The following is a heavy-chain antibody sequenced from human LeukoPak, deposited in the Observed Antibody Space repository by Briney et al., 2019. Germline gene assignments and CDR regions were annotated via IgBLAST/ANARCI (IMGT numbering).Heavy chain of an antibody. V-gene: IGHV4-39*01. D-gene: IGHD6-19*01. CDR2: IYYSGST. CDR3: ARTIDPRLVQEWFDP. J-gene: IGHJ5*02. CDR1: GGSISSSSYY. Sequence: SETLSLTCTVSGGSISSSSYYWGWIRQPPGKGLEWIGSIYYSGSTYYNPSLKSRVTISVDTSKNQFSLKLSSVTAADTAVYYCARTIDPRLVQEWFDPWGQGTLVTVSS.